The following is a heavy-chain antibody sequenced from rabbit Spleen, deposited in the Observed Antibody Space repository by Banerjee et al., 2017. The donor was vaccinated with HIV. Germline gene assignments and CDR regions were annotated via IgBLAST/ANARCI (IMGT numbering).Heavy chain of an antibody. CDR3: ARDLAGVIGWNFSL. J-gene: IGHJ4*01. Sequence: QEQLVESGGGLVQPGGSLKLSCKASGFDFSNYGVSWVRQPPGKGLEWIGCINTATGKDVYANWAKGRFTISTTSSTTVTLQMTSLTAADTATYFCARDLAGVIGWNFSLWGPGTLVTVS. CDR2: INTATGKD. V-gene: IGHV1S45*01. D-gene: IGHD4-1*01. CDR1: GFDFSNYG.